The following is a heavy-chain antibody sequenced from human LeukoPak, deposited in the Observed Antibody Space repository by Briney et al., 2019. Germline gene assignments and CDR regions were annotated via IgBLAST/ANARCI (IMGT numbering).Heavy chain of an antibody. CDR3: ARRVDCTNGVCYRDDYFDY. Sequence: PGESLKISCKGSGYSFTRYWIGWVRQMPGKGLEWMGIIYPGDSDTRYSPSFQGQVTISADKSISTAYLQWSSLKASDTAMYYCARRVDCTNGVCYRDDYFDYWGQGTLVTVSS. D-gene: IGHD2-8*01. CDR1: GYSFTRYW. J-gene: IGHJ4*02. CDR2: IYPGDSDT. V-gene: IGHV5-51*01.